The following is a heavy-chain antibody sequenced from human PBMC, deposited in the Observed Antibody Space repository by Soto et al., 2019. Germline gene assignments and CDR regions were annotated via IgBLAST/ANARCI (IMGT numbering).Heavy chain of an antibody. CDR1: GDGFSNYG. J-gene: IGHJ4*02. Sequence: QVQLVQSGAEVKKPGASVRVSCKASGDGFSNYGFSWVRQAPGQGLEWLGLISSYDGQTNYKKKLQGRVTMTTETSSSTAFMELRSLRSDDTAVYYCARVWYYDSSGYYAFDYWGLGTLVTVSA. CDR3: ARVWYYDSSGYYAFDY. CDR2: ISSYDGQT. V-gene: IGHV1-18*01. D-gene: IGHD3-22*01.